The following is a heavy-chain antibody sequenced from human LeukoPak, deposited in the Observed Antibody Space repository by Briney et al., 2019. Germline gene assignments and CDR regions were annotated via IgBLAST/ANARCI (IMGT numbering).Heavy chain of an antibody. D-gene: IGHD6-6*01. CDR3: ARGDHIAARPFRFDY. Sequence: SETLSLTCTVSGASISSYYWSWIRQPAGKGLEWIGRIYSSRSIYNPSLKSRVTMSVDTPKNQFSLKLSSVTAADTAVYYCARGDHIAARPFRFDYWGQGTLVTVSS. V-gene: IGHV4-4*07. CDR1: GASISSYY. J-gene: IGHJ4*02. CDR2: IYSSRS.